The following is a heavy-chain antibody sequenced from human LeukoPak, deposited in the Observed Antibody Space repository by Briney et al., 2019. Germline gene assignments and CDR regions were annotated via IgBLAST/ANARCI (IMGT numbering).Heavy chain of an antibody. CDR2: SDPEDGET. V-gene: IGHV1-24*01. CDR3: ATPARLYYYYGMDV. J-gene: IGHJ6*02. CDR1: GYTLTELS. Sequence: GASVKVSCKVSGYTLTELSMHWVRQAPGKGLEWMGGSDPEDGETIYAQKFQGRVTMTEDTSTDTAYMELSSLRSEDTAVYYCATPARLYYYYGMDVWGQGTTVTVSS.